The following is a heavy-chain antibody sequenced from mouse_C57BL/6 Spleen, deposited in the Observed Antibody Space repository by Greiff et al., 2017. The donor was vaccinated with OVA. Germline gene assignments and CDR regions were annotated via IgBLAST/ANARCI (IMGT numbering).Heavy chain of an antibody. CDR3: ASNTTGYFDV. Sequence: QVQLQQPGTELVKPGASVKLSCKASGYTFTSYWMHWVKQRPGPGLEWIGNINPSNGGPNYNEKFKSKATLTVDKSSSTAYMQLSSLTSEDSAVYYCASNTTGYFDVWGTGTTVTVSS. CDR1: GYTFTSYW. V-gene: IGHV1-53*01. J-gene: IGHJ1*03. CDR2: INPSNGGP. D-gene: IGHD2-12*01.